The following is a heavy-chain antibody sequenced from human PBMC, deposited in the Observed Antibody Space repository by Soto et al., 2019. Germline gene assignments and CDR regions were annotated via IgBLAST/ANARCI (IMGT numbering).Heavy chain of an antibody. CDR2: ISSSGSTI. V-gene: IGHV3-11*01. CDR3: ARGALEWLLRPHWFDP. J-gene: IGHJ5*02. Sequence: GGSLRLSCAASGFTFSDYYMSWIRQAPGKGLEWVSYISSSGSTIYYADSVKGRFTTSRDNAKNSLYLQMNSLRAEDTAVYYCARGALEWLLRPHWFDPWGQGTLVTVSS. CDR1: GFTFSDYY. D-gene: IGHD3-3*01.